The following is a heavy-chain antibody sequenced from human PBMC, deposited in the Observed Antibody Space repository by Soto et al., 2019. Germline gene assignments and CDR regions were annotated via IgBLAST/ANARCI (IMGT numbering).Heavy chain of an antibody. Sequence: QVQLVESGGGVVQPGRSLRLSCAASGFKFNDYPMHWVRQSPGKGLQWVALIWDNGDAKYYADSVEGRLTISRDNSRSTLYLQMESLRAEDTAIYYCASDVGGSGPFDNWGQGTRVTVSS. CDR3: ASDVGGSGPFDN. J-gene: IGHJ4*02. V-gene: IGHV3-33*01. CDR2: IWDNGDAK. CDR1: GFKFNDYP. D-gene: IGHD1-26*01.